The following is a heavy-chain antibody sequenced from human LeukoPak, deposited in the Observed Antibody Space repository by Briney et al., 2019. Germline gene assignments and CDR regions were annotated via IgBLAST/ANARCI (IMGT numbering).Heavy chain of an antibody. CDR1: GFTFSSYA. J-gene: IGHJ4*02. D-gene: IGHD3-22*01. V-gene: IGHV3-64D*09. Sequence: PGGSLRLSCSASGFTFSSYAMHWVRQAPGKGLEYVSAISSNGGSTYYADSVKGRFTISRDNSKNTLYLQMSSLRAEDPPVYYCVKENDSSGYSFAYWGQGTLVTVSS. CDR2: ISSNGGST. CDR3: VKENDSSGYSFAY.